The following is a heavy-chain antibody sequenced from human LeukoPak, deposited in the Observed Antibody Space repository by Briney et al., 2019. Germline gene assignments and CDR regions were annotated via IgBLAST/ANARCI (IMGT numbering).Heavy chain of an antibody. CDR3: ARGCSAGTPHNWFDP. CDR1: GDSISTYF. Sequence: PSETLSLTCTVSGDSISTYFWSWIRQPPGKGLEWIGYTHFSGSTDYNPSLKSRVTISVDTSKNQFSLKLSSVTAADTAVYYCARGCSAGTPHNWFDPWGQGTLVTVSS. D-gene: IGHD6-13*01. J-gene: IGHJ5*02. CDR2: THFSGST. V-gene: IGHV4-59*01.